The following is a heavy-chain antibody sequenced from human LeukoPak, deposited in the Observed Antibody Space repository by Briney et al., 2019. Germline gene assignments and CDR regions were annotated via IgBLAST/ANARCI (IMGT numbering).Heavy chain of an antibody. Sequence: PSGTLSLTCAVSGGSISSSNWWSWVRQPPGKGLEWIGYIYYSGSTYYNPSLKSRVTISVDTSKNQFSLELSSVTAADTAVYYCARDPLYYGWGISESFDPWGKGPLVTVSS. V-gene: IGHV4-4*02. J-gene: IGHJ5*02. CDR1: GGSISSSNW. CDR2: IYYSGST. D-gene: IGHD3-10*01. CDR3: ARDPLYYGWGISESFDP.